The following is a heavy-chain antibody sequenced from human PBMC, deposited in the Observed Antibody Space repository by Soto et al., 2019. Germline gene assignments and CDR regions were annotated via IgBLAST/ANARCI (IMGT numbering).Heavy chain of an antibody. CDR1: GFTFDHYA. Sequence: VQLLESGGGLVQPGGSLRLSCGASGFTFDHYAMSWVRQAPGKGLEWVSTISASGNTTYYADSVKGRFTISRDNSKNTLFLQMNSLRAEDTAVYYCAKDVAPRKNYYFDYWGQGTLVTVSS. V-gene: IGHV3-23*01. CDR2: ISASGNTT. J-gene: IGHJ4*02. CDR3: AKDVAPRKNYYFDY.